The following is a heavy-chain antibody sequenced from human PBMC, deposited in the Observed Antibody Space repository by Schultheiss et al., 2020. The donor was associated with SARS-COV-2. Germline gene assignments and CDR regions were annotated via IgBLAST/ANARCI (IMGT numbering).Heavy chain of an antibody. D-gene: IGHD2-2*01. CDR2: FDPEDGET. CDR1: GYTLTELS. CDR3: ARGGCSSTSCYSVYFDY. J-gene: IGHJ4*02. V-gene: IGHV1-24*01. Sequence: ASVKVSCKVSGYTLTELSMHWVRQAPGKGLEWMGCFDPEDGETIYAQKFQGRVTMTEDTSTDTAYMELSRLRSDDTAVYYCARGGCSSTSCYSVYFDYWGQGTLVTVAS.